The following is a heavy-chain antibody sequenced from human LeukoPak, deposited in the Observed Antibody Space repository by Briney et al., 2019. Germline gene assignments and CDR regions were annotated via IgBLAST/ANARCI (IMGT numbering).Heavy chain of an antibody. J-gene: IGHJ4*02. CDR1: GFTFRSYW. V-gene: IGHV3-7*03. Sequence: ESRGSLRLSCAASGFTFRSYWMSWVRQAPGKGLEWVANIKEDGSEKYYVDSVKGRFTISRDSAKNSLYLQMNSLRVEDTAVYYCARDHNYGSDYWGQGTLVTVSS. CDR3: ARDHNYGSDY. D-gene: IGHD5-18*01. CDR2: IKEDGSEK.